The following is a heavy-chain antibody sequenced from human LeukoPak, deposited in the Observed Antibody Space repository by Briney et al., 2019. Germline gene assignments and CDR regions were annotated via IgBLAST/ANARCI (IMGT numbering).Heavy chain of an antibody. J-gene: IGHJ4*02. D-gene: IGHD2-8*01. CDR2: VYYSGST. CDR1: GGSISSYY. CDR3: AREFLGYCTNGVCRSFDY. V-gene: IGHV4-59*01. Sequence: SETLSLTCTVSGGSISSYYWSWIRQPPGKGLEWIGYVYYSGSTNYNPSLKSRVTISVDTSKNQLSLKLSSVTAADTAVYYCAREFLGYCTNGVCRSFDYWGQGTLVTVSS.